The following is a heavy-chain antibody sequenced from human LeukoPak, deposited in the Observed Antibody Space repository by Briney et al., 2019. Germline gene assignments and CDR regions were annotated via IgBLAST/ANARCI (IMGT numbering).Heavy chain of an antibody. J-gene: IGHJ5*02. Sequence: SQTLSLTCTVSGGSISSGGYYWSWIRQHPGKGLEWIGYIYYSGSTYYNPSLKSRVTISVDTSKNQFSLKLSSVTVADTAAYYCARVRGVVPAATRFDPWGQGTLVTVSS. V-gene: IGHV4-31*03. CDR1: GGSISSGGYY. CDR3: ARVRGVVPAATRFDP. D-gene: IGHD2-2*01. CDR2: IYYSGST.